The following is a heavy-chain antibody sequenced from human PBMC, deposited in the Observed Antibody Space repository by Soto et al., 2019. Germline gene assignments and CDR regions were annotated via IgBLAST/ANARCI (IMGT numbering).Heavy chain of an antibody. CDR1: GFSLSTSGVG. J-gene: IGHJ4*02. Sequence: QITLKESGPTLVKPTQTLTLTCTFSGFSLSTSGVGVGWIRQPPGKALEWLALIYWDYDKRYSPSLKGRLTITTDTSKNQVVLTMINMDPVDTATYYWAHTHHRRDGYDSGFDYWGQGTLVTVSS. D-gene: IGHD5-12*01. CDR3: AHTHHRRDGYDSGFDY. V-gene: IGHV2-5*02. CDR2: IYWDYDK.